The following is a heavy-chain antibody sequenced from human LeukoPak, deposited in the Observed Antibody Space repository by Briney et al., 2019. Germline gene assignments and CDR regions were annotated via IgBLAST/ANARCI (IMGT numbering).Heavy chain of an antibody. CDR2: IYYSGST. CDR1: GGSISSYY. CDR3: ARAPLVYYGMDV. D-gene: IGHD6-6*01. Sequence: NPSETLSLTCTVSGGSISSYYWSWIRQPPGKGLEWIGYIYYSGSTNYNPSLKSRVTISVDTSKNQFSLKLSSVTAADTAVYYCARAPLVYYGMDVWGQGTTVTVSS. J-gene: IGHJ6*02. V-gene: IGHV4-59*01.